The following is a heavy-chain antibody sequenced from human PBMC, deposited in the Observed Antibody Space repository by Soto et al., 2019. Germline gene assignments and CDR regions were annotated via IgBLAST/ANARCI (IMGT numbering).Heavy chain of an antibody. J-gene: IGHJ6*02. CDR2: ISYDGSNK. CDR3: AKARRYYDFWSGSDLGYYYGMDV. CDR1: GFTFSSYG. Sequence: GGSLRLSCAASGFTFSSYGMHWVRQAPGKGLEWVAVISYDGSNKYYADSVKGRFTISRDNSKNTLYLQMNSLRAEDTAVYCCAKARRYYDFWSGSDLGYYYGMDVWGQGTTVTVSS. V-gene: IGHV3-30*18. D-gene: IGHD3-3*01.